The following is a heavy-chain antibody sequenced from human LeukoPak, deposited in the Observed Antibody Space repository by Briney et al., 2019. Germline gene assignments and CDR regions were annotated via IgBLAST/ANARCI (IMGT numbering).Heavy chain of an antibody. CDR3: AKDTSGWYIGYFDY. CDR2: ISWNSDSI. CDR1: GFTFDDYA. D-gene: IGHD6-19*01. V-gene: IGHV3-9*03. Sequence: PGGSLRLSCAASGFTFDDYAMHWGRQAPGKGLEWVSGISWNSDSIGYADSVKGRFTISRDNAKNSLYLQMNSLSPEDMALYYCAKDTSGWYIGYFDYWGQGTLVTVSS. J-gene: IGHJ4*02.